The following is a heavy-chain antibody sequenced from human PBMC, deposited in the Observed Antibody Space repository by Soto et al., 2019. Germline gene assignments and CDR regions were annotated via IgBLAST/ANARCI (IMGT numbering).Heavy chain of an antibody. CDR3: AAYYYGSGSYPTGDNYYDMDV. Sequence: SETLSLTCTVSGGSISSGGYYWSWIRQHPGKGLEWIGYIYYSGSTYYNPSLKSRVTISVDTSKNQFSLKLSSVTAADTAVYYCAAYYYGSGSYPTGDNYYDMDVWGQGTTVTVSS. V-gene: IGHV4-31*03. CDR1: GGSISSGGYY. D-gene: IGHD3-10*01. CDR2: IYYSGST. J-gene: IGHJ6*02.